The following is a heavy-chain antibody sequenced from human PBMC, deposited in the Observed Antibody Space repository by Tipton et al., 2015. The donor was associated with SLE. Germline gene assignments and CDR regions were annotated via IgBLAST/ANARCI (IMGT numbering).Heavy chain of an antibody. Sequence: GLVKPSETLSLTCAVYGGSFSGYYWSWIRQPPGKGLEWIGEINHSGSTNYNPSLKSRVTISVDTSKNQFSLKLSSVTAADTAVYYCARGGGRWLQSPFHYWGQGTLVTVSS. V-gene: IGHV4-34*01. CDR3: ARGGGRWLQSPFHY. J-gene: IGHJ4*02. CDR1: GGSFSGYY. D-gene: IGHD5-24*01. CDR2: INHSGST.